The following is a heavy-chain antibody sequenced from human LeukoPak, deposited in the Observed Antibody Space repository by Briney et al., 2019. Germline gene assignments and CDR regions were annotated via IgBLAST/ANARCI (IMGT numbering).Heavy chain of an antibody. CDR3: AKDSYYYDSSGYYYVRFFDY. D-gene: IGHD3-22*01. Sequence: GGSLRLSCAASGFTVSSNYMSWVRQAPGKGLEWVSVIYSGGSTYYADSVKGRFTISRDNSKNTLYLQMNSLRAEDTAVYYCAKDSYYYDSSGYYYVRFFDYWGQGTLVTVSS. V-gene: IGHV3-53*01. CDR1: GFTVSSNY. J-gene: IGHJ4*02. CDR2: IYSGGST.